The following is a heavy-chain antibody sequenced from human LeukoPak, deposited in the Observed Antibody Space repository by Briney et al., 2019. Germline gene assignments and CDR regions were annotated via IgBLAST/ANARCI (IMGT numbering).Heavy chain of an antibody. CDR2: IIPILGTA. D-gene: IGHD2-2*03. CDR3: ARKLGYCSGTNCYGVNWFDP. Sequence: SVTVSCKASSCTFSSYAISWVGQAPGQGLEWMGGIIPILGTANYAQKFQGRVTITADESTSTAYMELSSLRSEDTAVYYCARKLGYCSGTNCYGVNWFDPWGQGTLVTVS. J-gene: IGHJ5*02. CDR1: SCTFSSYA. V-gene: IGHV1-69*13.